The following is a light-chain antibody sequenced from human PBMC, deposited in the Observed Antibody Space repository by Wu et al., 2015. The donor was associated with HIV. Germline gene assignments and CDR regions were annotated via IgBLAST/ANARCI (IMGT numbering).Light chain of an antibody. CDR2: TAS. Sequence: DIQKTQSPSTLSASVGDRVAITCRASQSISSFLAWYQQKPGKAPKLLIYTASTLDTGVPSRFSGSGSGTEFTLTISSLQLEDFATYFCQESYSTPYTFGPGTKLXIK. CDR3: QESYSTPYT. CDR1: QSISSF. J-gene: IGKJ2*01. V-gene: IGKV1-5*03.